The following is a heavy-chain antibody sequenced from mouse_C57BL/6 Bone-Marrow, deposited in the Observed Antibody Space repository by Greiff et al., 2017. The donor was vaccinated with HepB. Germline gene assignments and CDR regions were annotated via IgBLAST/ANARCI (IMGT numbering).Heavy chain of an antibody. CDR3: ARTYYSNFYYAMDY. D-gene: IGHD2-5*01. J-gene: IGHJ4*01. Sequence: VQRVESGPGLVAPSQSLSITCTVSGFSLTSYAISWVRQPPGKGLEWLGVIWTGGGTNYNSALKSRLSISKDNSKSQVFLKMNSLQTDDTAKYYCARTYYSNFYYAMDYWGQGTSVTVSS. V-gene: IGHV2-9-1*01. CDR2: IWTGGGT. CDR1: GFSLTSYA.